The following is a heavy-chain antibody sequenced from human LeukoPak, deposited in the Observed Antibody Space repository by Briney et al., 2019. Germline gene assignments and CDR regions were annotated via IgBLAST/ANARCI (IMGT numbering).Heavy chain of an antibody. J-gene: IGHJ6*03. CDR2: IIPIFGTA. CDR1: GGTFSSYA. CDR3: ARGSTMVRGPTHHYYYYYMDV. D-gene: IGHD3-10*01. V-gene: IGHV1-69*05. Sequence: GASVKVSCKASGGTFSSYAISWVRQAPGQGLEWMGGIIPIFGTANYAQKFQGRVTITTDESTSTAYMELSSLRSEDTAVYYCARGSTMVRGPTHHYYYYYMDVWGKGTTVTVSS.